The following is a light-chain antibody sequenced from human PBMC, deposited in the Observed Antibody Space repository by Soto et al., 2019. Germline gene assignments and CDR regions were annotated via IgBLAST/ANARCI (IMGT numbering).Light chain of an antibody. CDR1: QSVSRN. CDR3: QQRSNWAT. J-gene: IGKJ3*01. V-gene: IGKV3-11*01. Sequence: EIVLTPSPATLCLSPGERATLSCRASQSVSRNLAWYQQKPGQAPRLLIYDASNRATGIPARFSGSGSVTDFTLTISSLEPEDFAVYYCQQRSNWATFGPGTKVDI. CDR2: DAS.